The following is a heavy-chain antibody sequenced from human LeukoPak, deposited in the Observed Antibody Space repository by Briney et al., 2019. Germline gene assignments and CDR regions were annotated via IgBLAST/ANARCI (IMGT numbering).Heavy chain of an antibody. CDR3: AREKWFGELSNRYFDY. Sequence: GGSLRLSCAASGFTFSSYAMHWVRQAPGKGLEWVAVISYDGSNKYYADSVKGRFTISRDNSKNTLYLQMNSLRAEDTAVYYCAREKWFGELSNRYFDYWGQGTLVTVSS. D-gene: IGHD3-10*01. J-gene: IGHJ4*02. CDR1: GFTFSSYA. CDR2: ISYDGSNK. V-gene: IGHV3-30*04.